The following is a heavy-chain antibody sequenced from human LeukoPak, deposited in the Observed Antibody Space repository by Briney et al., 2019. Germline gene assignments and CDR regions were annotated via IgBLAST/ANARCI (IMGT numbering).Heavy chain of an antibody. CDR1: GFTVRTNY. Sequence: GGSLRLSCVVSGFTVRTNYMTWVRQAPGKGLEWVSPIFAGGTTYYADSVRGRFTVSRDNSKNTLYLQMNSLRAEDTAVYYCARAGSADSFDYWGQGTLVTVSS. CDR3: ARAGSADSFDY. J-gene: IGHJ4*02. V-gene: IGHV3-53*01. D-gene: IGHD6-25*01. CDR2: IFAGGTT.